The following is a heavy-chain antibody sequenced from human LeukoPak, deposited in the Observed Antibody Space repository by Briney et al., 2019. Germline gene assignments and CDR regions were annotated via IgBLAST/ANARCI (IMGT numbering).Heavy chain of an antibody. CDR3: ARDESAYYFDY. V-gene: IGHV3-11*01. CDR1: GFTFSDYY. D-gene: IGHD3-3*01. Sequence: GGSLRLSCAASGFTFSDYYMSWIRQAPGKGLEWVSHISSRGSTIYYADSVKGRFTISRDNAKNSLYPQMNSLRAEDTAVYYCARDESAYYFDYWGQGTLVTVSS. CDR2: ISSRGSTI. J-gene: IGHJ4*02.